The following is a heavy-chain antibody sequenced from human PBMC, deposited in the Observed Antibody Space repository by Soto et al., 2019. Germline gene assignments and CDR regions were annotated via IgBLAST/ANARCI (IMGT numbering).Heavy chain of an antibody. V-gene: IGHV1-69*12. Sequence: QVQLVQSGAEVKKPGSSVKVSCKASGGTFSSYAISWVRQAPGQGLEWMGGIIPIFGTANYAQKFQGRVTIXXDXSXXTAYMELSSLRSEDTAVYYCARAMYSSGWKNAFDIWGQGTMVTVSS. J-gene: IGHJ3*02. CDR3: ARAMYSSGWKNAFDI. CDR1: GGTFSSYA. D-gene: IGHD6-19*01. CDR2: IIPIFGTA.